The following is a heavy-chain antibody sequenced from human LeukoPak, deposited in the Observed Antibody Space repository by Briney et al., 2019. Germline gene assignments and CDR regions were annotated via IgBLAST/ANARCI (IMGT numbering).Heavy chain of an antibody. CDR2: ISYSGST. CDR3: ARGSSGYSYG. D-gene: IGHD5-18*01. CDR1: GGSISSYY. V-gene: IGHV4-59*01. Sequence: PSETLSLTCTVSGGSISSYYWSWIRQPPGKGLGWTGYISYSGSTNYNPSLKSRVTISVDTSKNQFSLKRSSVTAADTAVYYCARGSSGYSYGWGQGTLVTVSS. J-gene: IGHJ4*02.